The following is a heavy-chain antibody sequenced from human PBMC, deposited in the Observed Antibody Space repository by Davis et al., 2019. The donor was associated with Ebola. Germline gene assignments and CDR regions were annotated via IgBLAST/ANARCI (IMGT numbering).Heavy chain of an antibody. CDR1: GFTVSSNY. CDR3: ISSSWYGNFDY. CDR2: ISSSSSYI. V-gene: IGHV3-21*01. J-gene: IGHJ4*02. D-gene: IGHD6-13*01. Sequence: GESLKISCAASGFTVSSNYMSWVRQAPGKGLEWVSSISSSSSYIYYADSVKGRFTISRDNAKNSLYLQMNSLRAEDTAVYYCISSSWYGNFDYWGQGTLVTVSS.